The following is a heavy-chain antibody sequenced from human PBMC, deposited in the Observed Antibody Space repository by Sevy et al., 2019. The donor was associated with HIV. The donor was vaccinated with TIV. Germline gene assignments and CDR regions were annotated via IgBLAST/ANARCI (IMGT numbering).Heavy chain of an antibody. V-gene: IGHV3-15*01. CDR2: IKSKTDGGTT. CDR1: GFTFSNAW. CDR3: TTPPVTIAKYYYYYMDV. D-gene: IGHD4-4*01. J-gene: IGHJ6*03. Sequence: GGSLRLSCAASGFTFSNAWMSWVRQAPGKGLEWVGRIKSKTDGGTTDDAAPVKGRFTISRDDSKNTLYLQMNSLKTEDTAVYYCTTPPVTIAKYYYYYMDVWGKGTTVTVSS.